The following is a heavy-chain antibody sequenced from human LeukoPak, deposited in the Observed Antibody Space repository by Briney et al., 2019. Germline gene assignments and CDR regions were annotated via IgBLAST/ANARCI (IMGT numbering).Heavy chain of an antibody. J-gene: IGHJ5*02. Sequence: PSETLSLTCTVSGGSISSGGYYWSWIRQPPGKGLEWIGYIYHSGSTYYNPSLKSRVTISVDRSKNQFSLKLSSVTAADTAVYYCARHHFGGNNWDPNWFDPWGQGTLVTVSS. CDR1: GGSISSGGYY. CDR3: ARHHFGGNNWDPNWFDP. V-gene: IGHV4-30-2*01. D-gene: IGHD1-20*01. CDR2: IYHSGST.